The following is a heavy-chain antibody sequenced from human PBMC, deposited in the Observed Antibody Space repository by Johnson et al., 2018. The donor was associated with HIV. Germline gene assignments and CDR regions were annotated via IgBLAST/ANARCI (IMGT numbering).Heavy chain of an antibody. D-gene: IGHD1-26*01. CDR1: GFTFSSYA. Sequence: QVQVLESGGGVVQPGRSLRLSCAASGFTFSSYAMHWVRQAPGKGLDWVAVISFDGSNKYYADPVKGRFTISRDNSKNTLYLQMNSLRAEDTAVYYCARSGGSYQRAHDAFDIWGQGTMVTVSS. CDR2: ISFDGSNK. J-gene: IGHJ3*02. V-gene: IGHV3-30*04. CDR3: ARSGGSYQRAHDAFDI.